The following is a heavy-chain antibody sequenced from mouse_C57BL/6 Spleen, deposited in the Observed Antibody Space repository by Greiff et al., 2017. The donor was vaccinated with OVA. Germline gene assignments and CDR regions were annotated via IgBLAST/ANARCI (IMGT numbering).Heavy chain of an antibody. CDR1: GYSFTGYF. V-gene: IGHV1-20*01. CDR2: INPYNGDT. Sequence: EVKLQESGPELVKPGDSVKISCKASGYSFTGYFMNWVMQSHGKSLEWIGRINPYNGDTFYNQKFKGKATLTVDKSSSTAHMELRSLTSEDSAVYYCARFATTVYFDYWGQGTTLTVSS. J-gene: IGHJ2*01. D-gene: IGHD1-1*01. CDR3: ARFATTVYFDY.